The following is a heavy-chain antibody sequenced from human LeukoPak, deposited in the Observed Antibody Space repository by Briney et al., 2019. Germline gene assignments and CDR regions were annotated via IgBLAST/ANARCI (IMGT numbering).Heavy chain of an antibody. CDR1: GGSISSGGYY. J-gene: IGHJ5*02. V-gene: IGHV4-31*03. D-gene: IGHD4-17*01. CDR3: ARETRGSLMTTVTRWFDP. Sequence: SETLSLTCTVSGGSISSGGYYWSWLRQHPGKGLEWIGYIYYSGSTYYNPSLKSRVTISVDTSKNQFSLKLSSVTAADTAVYYCARETRGSLMTTVTRWFDPWGQGTLVTLSS. CDR2: IYYSGST.